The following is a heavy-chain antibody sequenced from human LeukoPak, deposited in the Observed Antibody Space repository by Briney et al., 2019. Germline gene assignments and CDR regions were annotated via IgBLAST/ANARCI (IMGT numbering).Heavy chain of an antibody. J-gene: IGHJ3*02. CDR1: GYTLTELS. V-gene: IGHV1-24*01. CDR3: AAWIQLWLSGWGAFDI. Sequence: KVSCKVSGYTLTELSMHWVRQAPGKGLEWMGGFDPEDGETIYAQKFQGRVTMTEDTSTDTAYMELSSLRSEDTAVYYCAAWIQLWLSGWGAFDIWGQGTMVTVSS. CDR2: FDPEDGET. D-gene: IGHD5-18*01.